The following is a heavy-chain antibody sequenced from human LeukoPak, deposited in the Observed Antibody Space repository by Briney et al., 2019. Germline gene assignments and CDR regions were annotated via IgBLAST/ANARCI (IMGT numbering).Heavy chain of an antibody. CDR3: ASMPGGLIRHLDY. CDR1: GYTFTSYG. V-gene: IGHV1-69*06. D-gene: IGHD2-15*01. Sequence: SVKVSCKASGYTFTSYGISWVRQAPGQGLEWMGGIIPIFGTANYAQKFQGRVTITADKSTSTAYMELSSLRSEDTAVYYCASMPGGLIRHLDYWGQGTLVTVSS. CDR2: IIPIFGTA. J-gene: IGHJ4*02.